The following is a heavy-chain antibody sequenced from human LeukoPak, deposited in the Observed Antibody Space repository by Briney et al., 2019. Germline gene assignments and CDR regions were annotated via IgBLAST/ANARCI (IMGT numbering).Heavy chain of an antibody. D-gene: IGHD6-13*01. Sequence: GSLRLSCAASGFPFRNHVMAWVRQTPGKGLEWVSSIVGDGSASFYSDSVKGRFAVSRDNSMDTLFLHMQSLRAEDAAFYYCARGKAAGLLDWFDPWGQGTLATVSS. J-gene: IGHJ5*02. V-gene: IGHV3-23*01. CDR1: GFPFRNHV. CDR2: IVGDGSAS. CDR3: ARGKAAGLLDWFDP.